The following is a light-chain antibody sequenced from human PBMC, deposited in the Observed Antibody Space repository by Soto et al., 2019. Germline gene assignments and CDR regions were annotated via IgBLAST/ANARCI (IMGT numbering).Light chain of an antibody. J-gene: IGKJ5*01. CDR3: QQYNSYSIT. CDR2: DAS. Sequence: DIQMTQSPSTLSASVGDRVTITCRASQSISSLLAWYQQKPGKAPKLLIYDASSLESGVPSRFGGSGSGTEFTLTISSLQPDDFATYYCQQYNSYSITFGQGTRLEIK. CDR1: QSISSL. V-gene: IGKV1-5*01.